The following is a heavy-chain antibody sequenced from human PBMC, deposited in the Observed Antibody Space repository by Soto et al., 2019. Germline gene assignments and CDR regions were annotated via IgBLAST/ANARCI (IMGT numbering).Heavy chain of an antibody. CDR2: IYWDDDK. V-gene: IGHV2-5*02. J-gene: IGHJ4*02. CDR3: AHSQKIWLPPDS. Sequence: QITLKESGPPLVKPTQTLTLTCTFSGFSLSTSGMGVGWIRQPPGKALEWLALIYWDDDKRYRPSLKSRLTIXKXXSKNQVVLTMTNMDPVDTATYYCAHSQKIWLPPDSWGQGTLVTVSS. CDR1: GFSLSTSGMG. D-gene: IGHD5-18*01.